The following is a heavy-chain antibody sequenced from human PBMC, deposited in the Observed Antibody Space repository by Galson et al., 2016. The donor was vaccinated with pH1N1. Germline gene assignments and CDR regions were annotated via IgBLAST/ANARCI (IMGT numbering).Heavy chain of an antibody. Sequence: SLRLSCAASAFTFSRYWMSWVRQAPGKGLEWVANIKEDGSERYYVDSVKGRFTITRDNAKKTLYLQMNSLRAEDTAVYYCYSDGNFWSGLGYSYYYYLDVWGKGTTVIVSS. CDR1: AFTFSRYW. J-gene: IGHJ6*03. CDR2: IKEDGSER. CDR3: YSDGNFWSGLGYSYYYYLDV. V-gene: IGHV3-7*01. D-gene: IGHD3-3*01.